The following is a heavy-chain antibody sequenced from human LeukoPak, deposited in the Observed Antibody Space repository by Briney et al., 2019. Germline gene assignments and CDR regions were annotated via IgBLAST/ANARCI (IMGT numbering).Heavy chain of an antibody. D-gene: IGHD5-18*01. CDR2: IRYDGSNK. CDR3: AKDSGGYSYGLAFDY. J-gene: IGHJ4*02. Sequence: GGSLRLSCAAAGFTFSSYGMHWVRQAPGKGLEWVAFIRYDGSNKYYADSVKGRFTISRDNSKNTLYLQMNSLRAEDTAVYYCAKDSGGYSYGLAFDYWGQGTLVTVSS. V-gene: IGHV3-30*02. CDR1: GFTFSSYG.